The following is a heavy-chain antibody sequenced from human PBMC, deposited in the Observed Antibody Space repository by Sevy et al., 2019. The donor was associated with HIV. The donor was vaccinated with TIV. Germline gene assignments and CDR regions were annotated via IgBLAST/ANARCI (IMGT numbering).Heavy chain of an antibody. V-gene: IGHV5-51*01. J-gene: IGHJ6*02. Sequence: GESLKISCKASGYRFTDYWIGWVRQMPGKGLEWTGIIYPGDSDTTHSPSFQGQVTISVDKSINTAYLQWSSLKASDTAIIYWVRGARGALPSYYYYPMDVWGQGTTVTVSS. CDR2: IYPGDSDT. CDR1: GYRFTDYW. CDR3: VRGARGALPSYYYYPMDV.